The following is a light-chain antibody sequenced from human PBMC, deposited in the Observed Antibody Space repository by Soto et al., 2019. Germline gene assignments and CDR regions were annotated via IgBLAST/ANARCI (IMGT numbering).Light chain of an antibody. J-gene: IGKJ1*01. V-gene: IGKV1-5*01. Sequence: DIQMTQSPSTLSASVGDRVTITCRASQSISNWLAWYQQKPGKAPKLLIYDASTLESGVPSRFSGSRSGTEFTLTISSLQPDDFATCYCQQYNSYSWTFGQGTKVDIK. CDR3: QQYNSYSWT. CDR2: DAS. CDR1: QSISNW.